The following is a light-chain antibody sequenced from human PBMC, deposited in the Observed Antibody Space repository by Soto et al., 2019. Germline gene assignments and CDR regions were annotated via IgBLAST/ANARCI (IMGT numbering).Light chain of an antibody. J-gene: IGKJ1*01. CDR2: GAS. CDR1: QSVSSRY. CDR3: HQYGPWT. Sequence: LEQPPGALTLDLGERAILNYRASQSVSSRYLAWYQQKPGPAPRLLVDGASRRATATLDRFCGSGSGTDFTLTICRLEPDDFAVYHYHQYGPWTYGPGTKVDIK. V-gene: IGKV3-20*01.